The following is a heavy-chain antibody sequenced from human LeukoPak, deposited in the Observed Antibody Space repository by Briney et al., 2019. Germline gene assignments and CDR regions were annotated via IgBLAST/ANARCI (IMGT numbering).Heavy chain of an antibody. CDR3: ARDLGYYDSRGYTPD. D-gene: IGHD3-22*01. V-gene: IGHV3-74*01. J-gene: IGHJ4*02. CDR2: INSDGSST. CDR1: GFTFSSYW. Sequence: GGSLRLSCAASGFTFSSYWMHWVRQAPGKGLVWVSRINSDGSSTSYADSVKGRFTISRDNAKNTLYLQMNSLRAEDTAVYYCARDLGYYDSRGYTPDWGQGTLVTVSS.